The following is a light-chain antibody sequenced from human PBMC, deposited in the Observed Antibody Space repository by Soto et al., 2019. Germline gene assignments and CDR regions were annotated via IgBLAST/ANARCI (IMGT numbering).Light chain of an antibody. V-gene: IGKV1-9*01. CDR2: AES. CDR1: QGITGN. CDR3: QHFNSYPIT. J-gene: IGKJ5*01. Sequence: DIQLTQSPSFLSASVGDRVTITCRASQGITGNLAGYQQKPGKAPKLLTFAESTLQSGVPSRFSGSGSGTEFTLTISSLQPEDFATYYCQHFNSYPITFGQGTRLEIK.